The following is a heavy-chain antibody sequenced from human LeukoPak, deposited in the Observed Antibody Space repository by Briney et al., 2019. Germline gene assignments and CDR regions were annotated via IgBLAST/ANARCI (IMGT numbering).Heavy chain of an antibody. V-gene: IGHV3-7*01. CDR2: IKQDGSEK. CDR1: GFTFSSYW. D-gene: IGHD3-9*01. J-gene: IGHJ4*02. Sequence: GGSLRLSCAASGFTFSSYWMSWVRQAPGKGLEWVANIKQDGSEKYYVDSVKGRFTISRDNAKNSLYLQMNSLRAEDTAVYYCARRAYYDISSLGYWGQGTLVTVSS. CDR3: ARRAYYDISSLGY.